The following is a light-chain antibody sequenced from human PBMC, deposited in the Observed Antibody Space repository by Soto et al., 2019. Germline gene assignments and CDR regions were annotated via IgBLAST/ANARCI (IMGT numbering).Light chain of an antibody. CDR2: GAS. CDR1: QSLRSGD. Sequence: PGESATLSRRASQSLRSGDLACDQQIPGLAPGLLIYGASSRATGIPDRFSGSGSGTDFTLTISRLEPEDFAVYYCKQYGSSGTFGQGTKVDIK. CDR3: KQYGSSGT. V-gene: IGKV3-20*01. J-gene: IGKJ1*01.